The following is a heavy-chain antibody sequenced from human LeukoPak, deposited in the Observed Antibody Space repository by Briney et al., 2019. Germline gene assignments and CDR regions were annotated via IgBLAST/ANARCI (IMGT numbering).Heavy chain of an antibody. CDR3: ASGSYRGWGPYDFWSGSNGMNV. CDR2: INHSGST. D-gene: IGHD3-3*01. V-gene: IGHV4-34*01. CDR1: GGSFSGYY. J-gene: IGHJ6*02. Sequence: SETLSLTCAVYGGSFSGYYWSWIRQPPGKGLEWIGEINHSGSTNYNPSLKSRVTISVDTSKNQFSLKLSSVTAADTAVYYCASGSYRGWGPYDFWSGSNGMNVWGQGTTVTVPS.